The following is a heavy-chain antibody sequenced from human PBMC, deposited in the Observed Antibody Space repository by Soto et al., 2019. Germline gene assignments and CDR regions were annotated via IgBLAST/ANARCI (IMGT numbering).Heavy chain of an antibody. CDR1: GFTVSSNY. J-gene: IGHJ4*02. CDR2: IYSGGST. CDR3: ARGDGNWNYATFDY. D-gene: IGHD1-7*01. Sequence: PGGSLRLSCAASGFTVSSNYMSWVRQAPGKGLEWVSVIYSGGSTYYADSVKGRFTISRDNSKNTLYLQMNSLRAEDTAVYYCARGDGNWNYATFDYWGQGTLVTVYS. V-gene: IGHV3-53*01.